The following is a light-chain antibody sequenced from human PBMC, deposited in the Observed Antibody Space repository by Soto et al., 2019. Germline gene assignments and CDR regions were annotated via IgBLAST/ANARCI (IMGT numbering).Light chain of an antibody. Sequence: DVVMTQSPDSLAVSLGERATINCKSSQSVLYSSKNKNFLAWYQQKPGQPPRLLIYWASTRASGVPDRFSGSGSGTDFTLTISSLQAEDVAVYYCQQHYDTPWTFGQGTKVEIK. J-gene: IGKJ1*01. V-gene: IGKV4-1*01. CDR2: WAS. CDR3: QQHYDTPWT. CDR1: QSVLYSSKNKNF.